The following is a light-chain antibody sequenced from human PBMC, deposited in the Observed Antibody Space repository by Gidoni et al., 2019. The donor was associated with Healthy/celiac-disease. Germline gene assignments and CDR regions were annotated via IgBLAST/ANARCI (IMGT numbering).Light chain of an antibody. J-gene: IGKJ1*01. Sequence: EIVLTQSPGTLSLSTGERATLSCRARQSVSSSYLAWYQQEPGQAPRLLIYGASSRTDFTLTISRLEPEDFAVYYCQQYGSSWTCGQGTKVEIK. CDR3: QQYGSSWT. CDR2: GAS. CDR1: QSVSSSY. V-gene: IGKV3-20*01.